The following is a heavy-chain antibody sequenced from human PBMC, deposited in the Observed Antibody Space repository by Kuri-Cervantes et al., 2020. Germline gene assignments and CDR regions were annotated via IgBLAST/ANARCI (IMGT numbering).Heavy chain of an antibody. CDR1: GGSISSYY. V-gene: IGHV4-4*07. CDR2: IYTSGST. D-gene: IGHD5-24*01. J-gene: IGHJ4*02. CDR3: ARNTRDGYNQFDY. Sequence: GSLRLSCTVSGGSISSYYWSWIRQPPGKGLEWIGRIYTSGSTNYNPSLKSRVTMSVDTSKNQFSLKLSSVTAADTAVYYCARNTRDGYNQFDYWGQGTLVTVSS.